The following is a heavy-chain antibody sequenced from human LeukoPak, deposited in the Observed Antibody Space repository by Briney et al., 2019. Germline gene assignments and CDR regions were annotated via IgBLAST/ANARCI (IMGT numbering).Heavy chain of an antibody. CDR3: ARDQLGYCSGGSCRRGGSFDY. V-gene: IGHV3-48*03. Sequence: GGSLRLSCAASGFTFSSYEMNWVRQAPGKGLQWVSYISSSGSTIYYADSVKGRFTISRDNAKNSLYLQMNSLRAEDTAVYYCARDQLGYCSGGSCRRGGSFDYWGQGTLVTVSS. CDR2: ISSSGSTI. J-gene: IGHJ4*02. CDR1: GFTFSSYE. D-gene: IGHD2-15*01.